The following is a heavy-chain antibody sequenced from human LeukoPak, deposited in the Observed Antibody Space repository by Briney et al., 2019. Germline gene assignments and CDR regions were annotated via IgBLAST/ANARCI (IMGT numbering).Heavy chain of an antibody. CDR1: GYTFTNYA. V-gene: IGHV1-18*01. Sequence: GASVKVSCKASGYTFTNYAISWVRHAPGQGLEWMGWISAYNGNTNYSHKLQGRVTMTTDTSTSTAYMELRSLRSDDTAVYYCASALRPRLQRQYYYYMDVWGKGTTVTVS. CDR2: ISAYNGNT. CDR3: ASALRPRLQRQYYYYMDV. J-gene: IGHJ6*03. D-gene: IGHD2-15*01.